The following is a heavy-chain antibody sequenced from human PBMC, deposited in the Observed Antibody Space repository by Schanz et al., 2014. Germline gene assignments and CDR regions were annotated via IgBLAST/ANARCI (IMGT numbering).Heavy chain of an antibody. J-gene: IGHJ4*02. Sequence: EVQLVESGGGLVQPGGSLRLSCAASRFTFSNYAMSWVRQAPGKGLEWVSSISSTSTYLYYADSVKGRFTISRDNSENTLFLEMNSLRLEDTAVYYCARDDGGGYNQIDYWGQGALVTVSS. CDR3: ARDDGGGYNQIDY. CDR2: ISSTSTYL. V-gene: IGHV3-21*01. D-gene: IGHD5-12*01. CDR1: RFTFSNYA.